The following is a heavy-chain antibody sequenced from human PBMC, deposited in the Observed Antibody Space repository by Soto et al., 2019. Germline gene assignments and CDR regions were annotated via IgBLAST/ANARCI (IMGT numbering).Heavy chain of an antibody. V-gene: IGHV3-30-3*01. Sequence: PGVSLRLSWAASGFTFSSYAMHWVRQAPGKGLEWVAVISYDGSNKYYADSVKGRFTISRDNSKNTLYLQMNSLRAEDTAVYYCARALAASSSWYGLNYWGQGTLVTISS. CDR3: ARALAASSSWYGLNY. J-gene: IGHJ4*02. CDR1: GFTFSSYA. CDR2: ISYDGSNK. D-gene: IGHD6-13*01.